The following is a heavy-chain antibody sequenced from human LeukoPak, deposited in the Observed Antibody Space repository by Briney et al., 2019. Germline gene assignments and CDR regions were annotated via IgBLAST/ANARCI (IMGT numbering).Heavy chain of an antibody. J-gene: IGHJ3*02. CDR1: GSTFSTSW. CDR2: IFQDGNEK. Sequence: GGSLRLSCAASGSTFSTSWMSWVRQAPGKGLEWVANIFQDGNEKYYVDSVKGRFTIPRDNAKNSLYLQMNSLRVEDTAVYYCARTIVEVRAASDVFDIWGQGTMVTVSS. CDR3: ARTIVEVRAASDVFDI. V-gene: IGHV3-7*01. D-gene: IGHD2-2*01.